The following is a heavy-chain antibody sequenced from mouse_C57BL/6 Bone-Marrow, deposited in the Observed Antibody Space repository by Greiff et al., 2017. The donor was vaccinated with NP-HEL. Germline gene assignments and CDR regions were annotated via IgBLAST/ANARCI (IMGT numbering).Heavy chain of an antibody. V-gene: IGHV6-3*01. D-gene: IGHD6-1*01. CDR2: IRLKSDNYAT. CDR3: TPLFYYAMDY. J-gene: IGHJ4*01. CDR1: GFTFSNYW. Sequence: EVKLMESGGGLVQPGGSMKLSCVASGFTFSNYWMNWVRQSPEKGLEWVAQIRLKSDNYATHYAESVKGRFTISRDDSKSSVYLQMNNLRAEDTGIYYCTPLFYYAMDYWGQGTSVTVSS.